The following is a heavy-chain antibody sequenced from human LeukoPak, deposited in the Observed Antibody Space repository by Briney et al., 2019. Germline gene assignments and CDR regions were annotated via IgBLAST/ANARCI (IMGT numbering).Heavy chain of an antibody. CDR3: ARGPIAARSAHYYYGMDV. D-gene: IGHD6-6*01. CDR1: GFTFSSYS. V-gene: IGHV3-21*01. Sequence: PGGSLRLSCAASGFTFSSYSMNWVRQAPGKGLEWVSSISSSSSYIYYADSVKGRFTISRDNAKNSLYLQMNSLRAEDTAVYYCARGPIAARSAHYYYGMDVWGQGTTVTVSS. CDR2: ISSSSSYI. J-gene: IGHJ6*02.